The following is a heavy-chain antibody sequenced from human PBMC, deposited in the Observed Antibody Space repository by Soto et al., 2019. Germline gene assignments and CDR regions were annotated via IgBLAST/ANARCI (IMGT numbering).Heavy chain of an antibody. D-gene: IGHD4-17*01. V-gene: IGHV3-15*01. J-gene: IGHJ4*02. CDR2: IKSKTDGGTT. CDR1: GFTFSNAW. CDR3: TTHDYGDYVVY. Sequence: EVQLVESGGGLVKPGGSLRLSCAASGFTFSNAWMSWVRQAPGKGLEWVGRIKSKTDGGTTDYAAPVKGRFTISRDDSKNTLYLQMNSLKTEDTAVYYFTTHDYGDYVVYWGQVPLLTVSS.